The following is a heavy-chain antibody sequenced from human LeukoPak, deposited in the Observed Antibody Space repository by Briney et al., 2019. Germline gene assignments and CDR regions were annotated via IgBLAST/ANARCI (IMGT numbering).Heavy chain of an antibody. Sequence: PSETLSLTCTVSGGSISSYYWSWIRQPPGKGLEWIGYIYYSGSTNYNPSLKSRVTISVDTSKNQFSLKLSSVTAADTAVYYCATGHSGYDPSPFDYWGQGTLVTVSS. CDR3: ATGHSGYDPSPFDY. D-gene: IGHD5-12*01. CDR1: GGSISSYY. V-gene: IGHV4-59*01. CDR2: IYYSGST. J-gene: IGHJ4*02.